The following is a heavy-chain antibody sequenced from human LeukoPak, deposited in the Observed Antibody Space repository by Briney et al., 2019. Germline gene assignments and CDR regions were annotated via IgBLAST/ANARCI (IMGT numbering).Heavy chain of an antibody. Sequence: PSETLSLTCTVSGGSISSYYWSWIRQPPGKGREWIGYIYYSGSTDYNPSLKSRVTISVDTSKNQFSLRLSSVTAADTAVYYCARDPSIFGVVNYAFDIWGQGKMVTVSS. CDR3: ARDPSIFGVVNYAFDI. D-gene: IGHD3-3*01. CDR1: GGSISSYY. J-gene: IGHJ3*02. V-gene: IGHV4-59*01. CDR2: IYYSGST.